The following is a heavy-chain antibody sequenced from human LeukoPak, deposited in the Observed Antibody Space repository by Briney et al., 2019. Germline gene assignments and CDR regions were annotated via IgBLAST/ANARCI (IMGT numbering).Heavy chain of an antibody. CDR1: GGSISSGDYY. Sequence: SETLSLTCTVSGGSISSGDYYWSWIRQPPGKGLEWIGYIYYSGSTYYNPSLKSRVTIPIDTSKDQFSLKLSSVTAADTAVYYCARVRGLLNWFDPWGQGTLVTVSS. D-gene: IGHD3-10*01. V-gene: IGHV4-30-4*01. CDR2: IYYSGST. J-gene: IGHJ5*02. CDR3: ARVRGLLNWFDP.